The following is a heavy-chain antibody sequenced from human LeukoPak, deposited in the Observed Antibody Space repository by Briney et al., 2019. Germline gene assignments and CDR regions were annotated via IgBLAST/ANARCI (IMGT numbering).Heavy chain of an antibody. CDR2: ISGSGGST. CDR3: AKDSPRGYSYGLN. CDR1: GFTFNNFA. D-gene: IGHD5-18*01. Sequence: GGSLRLSCSASGFTFNNFAMTWVRQAPGKGLEWVSSISGSGGSTYYADSVKGRFTISRDNSKNTLYLQMNSLRAEDTAVYYCAKDSPRGYSYGLNWGQGTLVTVSS. V-gene: IGHV3-23*01. J-gene: IGHJ4*02.